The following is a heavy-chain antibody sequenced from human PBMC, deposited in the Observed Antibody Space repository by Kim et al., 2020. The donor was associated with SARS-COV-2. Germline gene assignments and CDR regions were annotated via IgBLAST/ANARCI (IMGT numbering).Heavy chain of an antibody. Sequence: TNYAQKLQGRVTMTTDTSTSTAYMELRSLRSDDTAVYYCARRVTAYTLDYWGQGTLVTVSS. D-gene: IGHD2-21*02. CDR3: ARRVTAYTLDY. V-gene: IGHV1-18*01. CDR2: T. J-gene: IGHJ4*02.